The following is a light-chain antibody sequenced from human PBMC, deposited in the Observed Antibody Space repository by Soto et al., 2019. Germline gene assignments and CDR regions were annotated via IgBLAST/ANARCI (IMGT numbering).Light chain of an antibody. J-gene: IGKJ1*01. Sequence: DIVMTQSPDSLAVSLGERATINCKSSQSVLYSANNKNCLAWYQQKPGQPPKLLLYWASTRESGVPDRFSGSGYGTDFTITISILQAEDVAVYYCQQYYSTPRTFGQGTKVEIK. CDR2: WAS. CDR3: QQYYSTPRT. CDR1: QSVLYSANNKNC. V-gene: IGKV4-1*01.